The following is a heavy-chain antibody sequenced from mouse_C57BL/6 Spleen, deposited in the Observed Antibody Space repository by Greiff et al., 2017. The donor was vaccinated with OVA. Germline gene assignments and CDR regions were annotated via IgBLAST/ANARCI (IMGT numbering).Heavy chain of an antibody. V-gene: IGHV3-6*01. CDR3: ARDRGDGYYPFAY. D-gene: IGHD2-3*01. CDR1: GYSITSGYY. CDR2: ISYDGSN. Sequence: ESGPGLVKPSQSLSLTCSVTGYSITSGYYWNWIRQFPGNKLEWMGYISYDGSNNYNPSLKNRISITRDTSKNQFFLKLNSVTTEDTATYYCARDRGDGYYPFAYWGQGTLVTVSA. J-gene: IGHJ3*01.